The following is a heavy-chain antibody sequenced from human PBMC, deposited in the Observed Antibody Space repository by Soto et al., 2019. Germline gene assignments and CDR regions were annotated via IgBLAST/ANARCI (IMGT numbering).Heavy chain of an antibody. CDR2: IKSKSDGGTT. CDR3: TTSSAAYYYGMDV. D-gene: IGHD6-13*01. V-gene: IGHV3-15*07. Sequence: SVSDGWMNWVRQAPGKGLEWVGRIKSKSDGGTTDYAAPVKGRFTISRDDSKTPLYLQMNSLKPEDTAVYYCTTSSAAYYYGMDVWGQGTTVTVSS. CDR1: SVSDGW. J-gene: IGHJ6*02.